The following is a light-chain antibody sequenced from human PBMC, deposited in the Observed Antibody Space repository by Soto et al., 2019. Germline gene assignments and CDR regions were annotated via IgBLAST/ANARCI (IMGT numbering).Light chain of an antibody. V-gene: IGKV1-5*02. CDR1: QRISSW. J-gene: IGKJ1*01. Sequence: DIQMTQSPSTLSASVGDRVTIICRARQRISSWLAWYQQKPGKAPNLLIYDVSSLQGGVPSRFSGSGSGTEFLLPISSLQHDDFASYSCQQYNGSSWTFGQGTKVDI. CDR3: QQYNGSSWT. CDR2: DVS.